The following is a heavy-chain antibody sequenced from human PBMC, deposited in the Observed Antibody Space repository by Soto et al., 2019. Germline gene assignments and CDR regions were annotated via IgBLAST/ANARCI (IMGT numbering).Heavy chain of an antibody. V-gene: IGHV4-31*03. D-gene: IGHD4-17*01. CDR2: IFYAGDT. J-gene: IGHJ5*02. Sequence: TLSLTCTVSGESIATGAFYWSWIRLQSGKGPEWIGSIFYAGDTYYNPSLKSRVEISLDGSQNQFSLNLRSVTAADTAVYYCAREGDYRTWFEPWGPGTLVTVSS. CDR3: AREGDYRTWFEP. CDR1: GESIATGAFY.